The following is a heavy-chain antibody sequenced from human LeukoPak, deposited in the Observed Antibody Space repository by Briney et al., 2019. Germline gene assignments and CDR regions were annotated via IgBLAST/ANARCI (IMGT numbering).Heavy chain of an antibody. Sequence: GGSLRLSCAASGFTFSSYAMHWVHQAPGKGLEWVAVISYDGSNKYYADSVKGRFTISRDNSKNSLYLQMNSLRAEDTAIYYCAKHYYRSHDYWGQGTLVTVSS. D-gene: IGHD3-22*01. CDR3: AKHYYRSHDY. CDR2: ISYDGSNK. J-gene: IGHJ4*02. CDR1: GFTFSSYA. V-gene: IGHV3-30-3*02.